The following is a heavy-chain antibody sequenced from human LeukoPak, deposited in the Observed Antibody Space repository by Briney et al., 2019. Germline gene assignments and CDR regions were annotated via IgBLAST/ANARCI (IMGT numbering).Heavy chain of an antibody. Sequence: SVKVSCKASGGTFSSYAISWVRQAPGQGLEWMGGIIPIFGTANYAQKFQGRVTITADKSTSTAYMELSSLRSEDTAVYYCARVTGYMIEDYFDYWGQGIPVTVSS. CDR3: ARVTGYMIEDYFDY. J-gene: IGHJ4*02. CDR1: GGTFSSYA. CDR2: IIPIFGTA. D-gene: IGHD3-22*01. V-gene: IGHV1-69*06.